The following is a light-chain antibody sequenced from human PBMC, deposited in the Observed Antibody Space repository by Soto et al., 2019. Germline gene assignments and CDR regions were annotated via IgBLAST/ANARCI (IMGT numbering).Light chain of an antibody. J-gene: IGKJ1*01. CDR1: QSVRSN. CDR2: GAF. Sequence: EVVMTHSPVTLSVSPWERATLSCRASQSVRSNLAWYQQKPGQAPSLLIYGAFTRATGIPTRFSGTGSGTEFTFTISSLQSEDFALYYCQQYNDWPLTFGQGTKVDNK. V-gene: IGKV3-15*01. CDR3: QQYNDWPLT.